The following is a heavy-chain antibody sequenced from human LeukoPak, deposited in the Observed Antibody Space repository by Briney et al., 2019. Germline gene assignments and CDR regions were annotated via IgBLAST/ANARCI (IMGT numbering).Heavy chain of an antibody. V-gene: IGHV3-30*18. J-gene: IGHJ4*02. Sequence: EPWGSLRLSCAASGFTFNIYGMHWVRQAPGKGLEWVAGISYDEMYQYYADSVKGRFTISRDNSKNTLFLQMNSLRAEDTAIYYCAKDRDYYGSGSDYWGQGTLVTVSS. CDR1: GFTFNIYG. CDR2: ISYDEMYQ. D-gene: IGHD3-10*01. CDR3: AKDRDYYGSGSDY.